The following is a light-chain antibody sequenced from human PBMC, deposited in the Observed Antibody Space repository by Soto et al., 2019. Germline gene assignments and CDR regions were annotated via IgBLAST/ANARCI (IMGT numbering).Light chain of an antibody. CDR3: QSCDSSLSGYV. CDR2: GNS. V-gene: IGLV1-40*01. J-gene: IGLJ1*01. Sequence: QRVTISCTGSSSNIGAGYDVHWYQQLPGTAPKLPIYGNSNRPSGVPDRVSGSKSGTSSSLAITGLQTRDEAAYYCQSCDSSLSGYVFGTGTKLTVL. CDR1: SSNIGAGYD.